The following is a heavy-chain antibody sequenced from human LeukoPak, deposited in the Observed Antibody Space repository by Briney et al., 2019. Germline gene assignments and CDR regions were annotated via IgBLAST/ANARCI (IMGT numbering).Heavy chain of an antibody. V-gene: IGHV3-23*01. D-gene: IGHD5-24*01. CDR3: AKSRRDGYNIVGGY. CDR2: ISGSGVST. Sequence: PGGSLRLSCAASGFTFSSYAMSWVRQAPGKGLEWVSAISGSGVSTYYADSVKGRFTISRDNSKNTLYLQMNSLRAEDTAVYYCAKSRRDGYNIVGGYWGQGTLVTVSS. CDR1: GFTFSSYA. J-gene: IGHJ4*02.